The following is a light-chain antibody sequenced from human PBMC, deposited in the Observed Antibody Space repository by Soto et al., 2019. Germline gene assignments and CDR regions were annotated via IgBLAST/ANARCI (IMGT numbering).Light chain of an antibody. CDR1: QSVSRSY. CDR3: QQYGSSPGT. Sequence: EIVLTQSPGTLSLSPGERATLSCRASQSVSRSYLAWYQQKPGQAPRLLIYGASSRATGIPDSFSGSGSGKDFLLTISRLEPEDFAVYYCQQYGSSPGTFGQGTKVEIK. CDR2: GAS. V-gene: IGKV3-20*01. J-gene: IGKJ1*01.